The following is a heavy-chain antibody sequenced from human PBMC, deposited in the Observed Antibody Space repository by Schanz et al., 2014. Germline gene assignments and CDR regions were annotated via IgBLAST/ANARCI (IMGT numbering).Heavy chain of an antibody. CDR2: ITYDGSNT. V-gene: IGHV3-30*04. CDR3: ARGPSRGTYYYGMDV. Sequence: QVQLVESGGGVVQPGRSLRLSCAASGFTMITYAMHWVRQPPGKGLEWVAIITYDGSNTYHADSVKGRFTISRDNSKDTLYLQMNSLRDEDTAVYYCARGPSRGTYYYGMDVWGQGTTVTVSS. D-gene: IGHD2-2*01. CDR1: GFTMITYA. J-gene: IGHJ6*02.